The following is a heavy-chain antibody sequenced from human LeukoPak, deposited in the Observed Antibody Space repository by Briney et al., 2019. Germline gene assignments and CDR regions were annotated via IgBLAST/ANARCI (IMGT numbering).Heavy chain of an antibody. CDR1: GYTFTGYY. D-gene: IGHD3-3*01. Sequence: ASVKVSCKASGYTFTGYYMNWVRQAPGQGLEWMGWINPNSGRTNYAQNFQGRVTMTRDTSISTAYMELSRLRSDDTAVYYCARLYPRVTIFGVVILTPFFDYWGQGTLVTVSS. CDR3: ARLYPRVTIFGVVILTPFFDY. V-gene: IGHV1-2*02. J-gene: IGHJ4*02. CDR2: INPNSGRT.